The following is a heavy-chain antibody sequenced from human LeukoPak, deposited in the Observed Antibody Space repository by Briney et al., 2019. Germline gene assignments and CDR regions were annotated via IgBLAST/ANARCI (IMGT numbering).Heavy chain of an antibody. CDR2: ISSSSSYI. D-gene: IGHD1-26*01. Sequence: GGSLRLSCAASGFTFSSYSMNWVRQAPGKGLEWVSSISSSSSYIYYADSVKGRFTISRDNAKNSLYLQMNSLRAEDTAVHYCARYAIVGATEPGIWGQGTMVTVSS. J-gene: IGHJ3*02. CDR1: GFTFSSYS. CDR3: ARYAIVGATEPGI. V-gene: IGHV3-21*01.